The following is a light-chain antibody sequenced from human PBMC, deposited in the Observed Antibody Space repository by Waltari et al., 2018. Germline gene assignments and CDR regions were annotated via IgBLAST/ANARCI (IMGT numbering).Light chain of an antibody. Sequence: QSALTQPPSVSGSPGQSVTISCTGTTSDFGTYERVTWYQQTPGAAPKLLISDVSSRPSGVSNRFSGSQSGNTASLTISDLQADDEADYYCNSFTLSHTHVFGTGTKVTVL. J-gene: IGLJ1*01. V-gene: IGLV2-18*02. CDR1: TSDFGTYER. CDR3: NSFTLSHTHV. CDR2: DVS.